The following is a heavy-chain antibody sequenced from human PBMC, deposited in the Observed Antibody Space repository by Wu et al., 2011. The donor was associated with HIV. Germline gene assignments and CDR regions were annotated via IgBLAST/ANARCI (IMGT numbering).Heavy chain of an antibody. CDR2: IIPIFGTA. CDR1: GGTFSSYA. CDR3: ARSERYCSSTSCYIPDY. J-gene: IGHJ4*02. D-gene: IGHD2-2*02. V-gene: IGHV1-69*06. Sequence: VHLVQSEPEVKKPGSSVKVSCKASGGTFSSYAISWVRQAPGQGLEWMGGIIPIFGTAHYAQRFQDRVTITADRSSGTAYMELSSLRSEDMAMYYCARSERYCSSTSCYIPDYWGQGTLVTVSS.